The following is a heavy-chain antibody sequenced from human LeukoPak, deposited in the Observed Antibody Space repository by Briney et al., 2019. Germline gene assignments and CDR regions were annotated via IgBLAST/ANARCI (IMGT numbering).Heavy chain of an antibody. CDR3: ARGPFSTGGYFDY. CDR1: GGTFSSYA. D-gene: IGHD7-27*01. V-gene: IGHV1-69*05. J-gene: IGHJ4*02. CDR2: IIPIFGTA. Sequence: SVKVSCKASGGTFSSYAISWVRQAPGQGLEWMGWIIPIFGTANYAQKFQGRVTITTDKSTSTAYMELSSLRSEDTAVYYCARGPFSTGGYFDYWGQGSLVTVSS.